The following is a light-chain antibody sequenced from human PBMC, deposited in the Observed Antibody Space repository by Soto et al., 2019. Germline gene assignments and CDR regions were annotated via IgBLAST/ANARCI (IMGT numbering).Light chain of an antibody. CDR1: QSVSSN. CDR3: QQYNNWPPET. V-gene: IGKV3-15*01. J-gene: IGKJ1*01. CDR2: GAS. Sequence: EIVMTQSPATLSVSPGERATLSCRASQSVSSNLAWYQQKPGQAPRLLIYGASTRATGIPARFSGSGSGTEFTHTICSLQSEDFAVYDCQQYNNWPPETFGQGTKVEIK.